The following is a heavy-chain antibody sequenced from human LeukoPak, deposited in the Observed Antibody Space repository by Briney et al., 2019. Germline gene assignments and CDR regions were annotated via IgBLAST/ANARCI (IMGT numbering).Heavy chain of an antibody. V-gene: IGHV3-53*01. Sequence: GGSLRLSCAASGFTVSSNYMSWVRQAPGKGLEWVSVIYSGGSTYYADSVKGRFTISRDNSKNTLYLQMNSLRAEDTAVYYCARGGALWFGELLGYFDYWGQGTLGTVSS. CDR3: ARGGALWFGELLGYFDY. D-gene: IGHD3-10*01. CDR2: IYSGGST. J-gene: IGHJ4*02. CDR1: GFTVSSNY.